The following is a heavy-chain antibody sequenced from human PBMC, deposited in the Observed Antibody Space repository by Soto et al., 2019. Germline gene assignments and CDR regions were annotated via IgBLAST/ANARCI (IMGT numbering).Heavy chain of an antibody. V-gene: IGHV1-18*01. Sequence: ASVKVSCKASGYTFTSYGISWVRQAPGQGLEWMGWIGAYNGNTNYAQKLQGRVTMTTDTSTSTAYMELRSLRSDDTAVYYCARDSGNYYGSVKGYWGQGTLVTVSS. CDR1: GYTFTSYG. D-gene: IGHD3-10*01. CDR2: IGAYNGNT. CDR3: ARDSGNYYGSVKGY. J-gene: IGHJ4*02.